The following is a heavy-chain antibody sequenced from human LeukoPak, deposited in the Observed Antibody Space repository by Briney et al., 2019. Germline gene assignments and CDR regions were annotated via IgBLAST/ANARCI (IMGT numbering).Heavy chain of an antibody. D-gene: IGHD1-14*01. CDR1: GFTFNSYA. CDR2: ISNSDGTT. CDR3: AKATGYLL. Sequence: PGGSLRLSCAASGFTFNSYAMSWVRQAPGKGLEWVSTISNSDGTTYYADSVKGRFTISRDDSENTLSLQMNSLRADDTAVYYCAKATGYLLWGQGTLVTVSS. J-gene: IGHJ4*02. V-gene: IGHV3-23*01.